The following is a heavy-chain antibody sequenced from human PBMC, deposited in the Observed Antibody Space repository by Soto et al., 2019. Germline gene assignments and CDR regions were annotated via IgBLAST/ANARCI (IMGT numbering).Heavy chain of an antibody. V-gene: IGHV3-64D*08. J-gene: IGHJ4*02. CDR1: GFTFSSYA. CDR3: VKDHTVGATLTEFDY. Sequence: GSLRLSCSASGFTFSSYAMHWVRQATGKGLEYVSAISSNGGSTYYADSVKGRFTISRDNSKNTLYLQMSSLRAEDTAVYYCVKDHTVGATLTEFDYWGQGPLVTVSS. D-gene: IGHD1-26*01. CDR2: ISSNGGST.